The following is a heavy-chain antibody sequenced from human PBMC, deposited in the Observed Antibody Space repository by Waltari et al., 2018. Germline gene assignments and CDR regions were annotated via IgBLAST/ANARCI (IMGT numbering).Heavy chain of an antibody. D-gene: IGHD6-25*01. CDR1: GGSIRSQY. Sequence: QVQLQGSGPGLVKASETLSPTCTVSGGSIRSQYWSWIRQSPGKGLEYIGHISYSGSTNYNPSLKSRVTIVLDTSENQFSLRLTSVTAADTAVYYCARGWGSSGGWEEENPHGFDSWGQGTTVTGSS. CDR3: ARGWGSSGGWEEENPHGFDS. J-gene: IGHJ3*02. V-gene: IGHV4-59*11. CDR2: ISYSGST.